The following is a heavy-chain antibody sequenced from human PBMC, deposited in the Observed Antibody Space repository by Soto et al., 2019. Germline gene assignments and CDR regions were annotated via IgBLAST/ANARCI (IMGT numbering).Heavy chain of an antibody. D-gene: IGHD2-2*01. J-gene: IGHJ6*02. CDR1: GGTFSSYA. V-gene: IGHV1-69*13. CDR3: ARGYCSSTSCYFQGGAYYYGMDV. Sequence: GASVKVSCKASGGTFSSYAISWVRQAPGQGLEWMGGIIPIFGTANYAQKFQGRVTITADESTSTAYMELSSLRSEDTAVYYCARGYCSSTSCYFQGGAYYYGMDVWGQGTTVTVSS. CDR2: IIPIFGTA.